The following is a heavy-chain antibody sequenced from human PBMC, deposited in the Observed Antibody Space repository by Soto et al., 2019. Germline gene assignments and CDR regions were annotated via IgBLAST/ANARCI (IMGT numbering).Heavy chain of an antibody. CDR2: ISAYNGNT. J-gene: IGHJ4*02. Sequence: QVQLVQSGAEVKKPGASVKVSCKASGYTFTSYGISWVRQAPGQGLEWMGWISAYNGNTNYAQKLHGRVTMTTDTATFTAYMDLRSLRSDDTAVYYCARDYYDSSGYYPFDYWGQGTLVTVSS. D-gene: IGHD3-22*01. CDR3: ARDYYDSSGYYPFDY. CDR1: GYTFTSYG. V-gene: IGHV1-18*01.